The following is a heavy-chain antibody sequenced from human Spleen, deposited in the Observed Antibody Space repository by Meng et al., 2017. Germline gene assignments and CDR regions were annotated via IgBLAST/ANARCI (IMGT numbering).Heavy chain of an antibody. CDR3: ARDRLVQDRLLQFDY. Sequence: ASVKVSCKASGYTFATYDISWVRQAPGQGLEWMGIINPSGGSTSYAQKFQGRVTMTRDTSTSTVYMELSSLRSEDTAVYYCARDRLVQDRLLQFDYWGQGTLVTVSS. CDR1: GYTFATYD. D-gene: IGHD2-15*01. V-gene: IGHV1-46*01. J-gene: IGHJ4*02. CDR2: INPSGGST.